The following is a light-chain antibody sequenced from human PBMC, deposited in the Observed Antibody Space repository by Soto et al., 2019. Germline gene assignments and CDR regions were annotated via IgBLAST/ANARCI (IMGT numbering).Light chain of an antibody. Sequence: QSVLTQPPSVSGAPGQRVTISCTGSSSNIGAGYDVHWYQQLPGTAPKLLIYGNSNRPSGVPDRFSGSKSGTSASLAITGLQAEDEADSYCQSYDSSLSASVFGGGAKQTVL. CDR2: GNS. V-gene: IGLV1-40*01. CDR1: SSNIGAGYD. J-gene: IGLJ3*02. CDR3: QSYDSSLSASV.